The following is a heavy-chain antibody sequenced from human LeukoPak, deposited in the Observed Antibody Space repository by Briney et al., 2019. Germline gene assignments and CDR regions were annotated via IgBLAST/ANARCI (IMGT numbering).Heavy chain of an antibody. V-gene: IGHV3-23*01. Sequence: GGSLRLSCAASGCAFINYAMSWVRQAPGKGLEGVSAISGSRGSTYYADSVKGRFTISRDNSKNTLYLQMNSLRAEDTAVYYCAKLYSYGPREPFDYWGQGTLISVSS. J-gene: IGHJ4*02. CDR3: AKLYSYGPREPFDY. D-gene: IGHD5-18*01. CDR1: GCAFINYA. CDR2: ISGSRGST.